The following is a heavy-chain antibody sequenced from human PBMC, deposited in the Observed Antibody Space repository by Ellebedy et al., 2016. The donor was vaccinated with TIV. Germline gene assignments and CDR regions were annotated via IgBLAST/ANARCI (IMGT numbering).Heavy chain of an antibody. CDR3: ARQGERPFDF. V-gene: IGHV5-51*01. Sequence: KVSCKGSGYSFTNHWIGWVRQMPGRGLEWMGIIYPGDSDTRYSPSFQGQVTISVDNSINTAYLQWSSLKASDTAMYYCARQGERPFDFWGQGTLVTVSS. CDR2: IYPGDSDT. D-gene: IGHD1-1*01. CDR1: GYSFTNHW. J-gene: IGHJ4*02.